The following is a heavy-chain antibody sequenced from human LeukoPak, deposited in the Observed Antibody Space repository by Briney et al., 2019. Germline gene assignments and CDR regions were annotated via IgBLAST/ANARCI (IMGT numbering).Heavy chain of an antibody. J-gene: IGHJ4*02. CDR3: ARRGPFDY. CDR2: ISYDGSNK. V-gene: IGHV3-30-3*01. Sequence: GGSLRLSCAASGFTFSSYAMHGVRQAPGKGLEWVAVISYDGSNKYYADSVKGRFTISRDNSKNTLYLQMNSLRAEDTAVYYCARRGPFDYWGQGTLVTVSS. CDR1: GFTFSSYA.